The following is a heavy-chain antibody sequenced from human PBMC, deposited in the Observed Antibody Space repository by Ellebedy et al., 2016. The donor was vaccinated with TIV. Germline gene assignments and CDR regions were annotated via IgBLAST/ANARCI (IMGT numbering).Heavy chain of an antibody. CDR2: ITGTGGGDNT. CDR3: AKFGFCTNGLCSALDN. J-gene: IGHJ4*02. CDR1: GFTFSTFA. Sequence: GESLKISCAASGFTFSTFAMSWVRQAPGKELEWVSTITGTGGGDNTYYADSVRGRFTISRDDSKNTLYLQMNSLRAEDTAVYYCAKFGFCTNGLCSALDNWGQGTLVTVSS. D-gene: IGHD2-8*01. V-gene: IGHV3-23*01.